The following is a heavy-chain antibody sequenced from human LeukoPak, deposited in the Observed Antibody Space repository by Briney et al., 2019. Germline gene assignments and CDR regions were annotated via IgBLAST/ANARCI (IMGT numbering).Heavy chain of an antibody. CDR2: IYYSGST. Sequence: SETLSLTCTVSGESISGFYWNWIRQPPGKGLEWIGYIYYSGSTNYNPSLKSRVTISIDTSKNQFSPKLSSVTAADTAVYYCARVAGYDFWSPSNAFDIWGQGTMVTVSS. D-gene: IGHD3-3*01. CDR3: ARVAGYDFWSPSNAFDI. V-gene: IGHV4-59*12. CDR1: GESISGFY. J-gene: IGHJ3*02.